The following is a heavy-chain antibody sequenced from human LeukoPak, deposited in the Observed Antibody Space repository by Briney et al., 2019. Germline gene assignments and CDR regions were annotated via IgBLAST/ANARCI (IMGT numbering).Heavy chain of an antibody. CDR2: IYPGDSDT. CDR3: ARQTVLVTMVRGVIPTGMDV. CDR1: GYSFTSCW. V-gene: IGHV5-51*01. D-gene: IGHD3-10*01. Sequence: GESLKISCKGSGYSFTSCWIGSLRQMPGKGLEGMGIIYPGDSDTRYSPSFQGQVTISADKSISTAYLQWSSPKASDTAMYYCARQTVLVTMVRGVIPTGMDVWGQGTTVTVSS. J-gene: IGHJ6*02.